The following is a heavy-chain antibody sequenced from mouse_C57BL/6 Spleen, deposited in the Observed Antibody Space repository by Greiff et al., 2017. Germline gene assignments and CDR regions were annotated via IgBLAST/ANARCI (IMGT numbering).Heavy chain of an antibody. CDR1: GFNIKDDY. V-gene: IGHV14-4*01. Sequence: VQLKQSGAELVRPGASVKLSCTASGFNIKDDYMHWVKQRPEQGLEWIGWIDPENGDTEYASKFQGKATITADTSSNTAYLQLSSLTSEDTAVYYCTSLWLRREGYAMDYWGQGTSVTVSS. D-gene: IGHD2-2*01. CDR2: IDPENGDT. CDR3: TSLWLRREGYAMDY. J-gene: IGHJ4*01.